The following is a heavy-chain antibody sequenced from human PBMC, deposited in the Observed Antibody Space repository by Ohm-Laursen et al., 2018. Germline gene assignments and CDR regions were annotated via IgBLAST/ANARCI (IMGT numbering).Heavy chain of an antibody. CDR1: GFTFSDYY. CDR2: ISSSGSTI. V-gene: IGHV3-11*01. J-gene: IGHJ4*02. CDR3: AREIETSLFDY. Sequence: SLRLSCAASGFTFSDYYMTWIRQAPGKGLEWVSYISSSGSTIYYADSVKGRFTISRDNAKNSLYLQMNSLRAEDTAVYYCAREIETSLFDYWGQGTLVTVSS. D-gene: IGHD5-24*01.